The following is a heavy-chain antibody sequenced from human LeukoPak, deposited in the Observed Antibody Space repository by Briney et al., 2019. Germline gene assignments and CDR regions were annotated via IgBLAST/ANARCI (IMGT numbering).Heavy chain of an antibody. Sequence: GGSLRLSCVASGFTFSDYWMSWVRQAPGKGLEWVAKIKEDGSENYYVDSVRGRFTISRDNAKNSLYLQMNSLRAEDTAMYYCARAYAGGIFDSWGQGTLVTVSS. CDR1: GFTFSDYW. CDR2: IKEDGSEN. J-gene: IGHJ4*02. D-gene: IGHD3-16*01. V-gene: IGHV3-7*04. CDR3: ARAYAGGIFDS.